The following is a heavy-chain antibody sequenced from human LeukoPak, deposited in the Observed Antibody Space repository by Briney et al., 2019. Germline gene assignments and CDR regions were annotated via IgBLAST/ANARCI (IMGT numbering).Heavy chain of an antibody. Sequence: PSETLSLTCNVFGGSISGYYWSWIRQPAGKGLEWIGRLYGSATIKYNPSLRSRFSLSGDTSKNQFSLKLSSVTAADTAVYYCARGTPHCSGGSCYSDWFDPWGQGTLVTVSS. J-gene: IGHJ5*02. V-gene: IGHV4-4*07. CDR2: LYGSATI. CDR3: ARGTPHCSGGSCYSDWFDP. D-gene: IGHD2-15*01. CDR1: GGSISGYY.